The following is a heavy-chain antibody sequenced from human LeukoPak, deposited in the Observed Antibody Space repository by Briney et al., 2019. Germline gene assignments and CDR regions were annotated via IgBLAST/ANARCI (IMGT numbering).Heavy chain of an antibody. V-gene: IGHV4-59*01. CDR2: IYYSGST. D-gene: IGHD2-21*02. Sequence: SETLSLTCTVSGGSISSYYWSWIRQPPGKGLEWIGYIYYSGSTNYNPSLKSRVTISVDTSKNQFSLKLSSVTAADTAVYYCARSGGDWWGFYYYGMDVWGQGTTVTVSS. J-gene: IGHJ6*02. CDR1: GGSISSYY. CDR3: ARSGGDWWGFYYYGMDV.